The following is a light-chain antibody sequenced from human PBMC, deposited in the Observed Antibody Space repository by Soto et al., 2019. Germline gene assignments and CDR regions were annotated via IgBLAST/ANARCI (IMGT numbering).Light chain of an antibody. Sequence: DIQMTQSPSSLSASVGDRVTITCRASHSISFYLNWYQQKPGKAHKVLIYAASNLQSGVPSRFSGSGSGTDFTLTISSLQPEDFATYYCQHADSFPLITFGQGTRLEIK. CDR2: AAS. V-gene: IGKV1-39*01. CDR3: QHADSFPLIT. J-gene: IGKJ5*01. CDR1: HSISFY.